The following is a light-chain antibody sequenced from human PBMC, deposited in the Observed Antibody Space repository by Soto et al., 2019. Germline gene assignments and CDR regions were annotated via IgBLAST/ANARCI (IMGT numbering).Light chain of an antibody. CDR1: QSVSSTS. CDR2: SAS. Sequence: EIVLTQSPGPLSLSPGERATLSCRASQSVSSTSLAWYLHKPGQAPRLLIYSASSRATGIPDRFSGSGSGTDFTLTISRLEPEDFAVYYCQLYGTSPMFTFGRGNRLEIK. J-gene: IGKJ2*01. CDR3: QLYGTSPMFT. V-gene: IGKV3-20*01.